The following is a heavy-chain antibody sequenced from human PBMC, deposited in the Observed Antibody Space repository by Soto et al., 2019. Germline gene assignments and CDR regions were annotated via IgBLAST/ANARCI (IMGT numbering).Heavy chain of an antibody. J-gene: IGHJ6*03. Sequence: GGSLRLSCAASGFTVSSNYMSWVRQAPGKGLEWVSVIYSGGSTYYADSVKGRFTISRHNSKNTLYLQMNSLRAEDTAVYYCARGGLEQISSTNYYYYYMDVWGKGTTVTVSS. CDR2: IYSGGST. V-gene: IGHV3-53*04. CDR1: GFTVSSNY. D-gene: IGHD2-2*01. CDR3: ARGGLEQISSTNYYYYYMDV.